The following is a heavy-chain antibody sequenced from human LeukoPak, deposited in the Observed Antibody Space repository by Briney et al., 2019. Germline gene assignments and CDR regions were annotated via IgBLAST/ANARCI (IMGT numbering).Heavy chain of an antibody. CDR3: AKDFRVSY. J-gene: IGHJ4*02. V-gene: IGHV3-66*01. CDR2: IYSGGSA. CDR1: GFIFSRKY. Sequence: GGSLRLSCAASGFIFSRKYMSWVRQAPGKGLEWVSVIYSGGSADYADSVKGRFTISRDNSKNTLHLQMKSLRAEDTAVYYCAKDFRVSYWGQGTLVTVSS.